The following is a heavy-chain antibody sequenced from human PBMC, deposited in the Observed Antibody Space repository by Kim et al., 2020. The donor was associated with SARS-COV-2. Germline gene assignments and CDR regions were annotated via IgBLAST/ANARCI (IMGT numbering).Heavy chain of an antibody. CDR3: TTEFIAAAGTPYYYYGMDV. CDR1: GFTFSNAW. CDR2: IKSKTDGGTT. D-gene: IGHD6-13*01. V-gene: IGHV3-15*01. Sequence: GGSLRLSCAASGFTFSNAWMSWVRQAPGKGLEWVGRIKSKTDGGTTDYAAPVKGRFTISRDDSKNTLYLQMNSLKTEDTAVYYCTTEFIAAAGTPYYYYGMDVWGQGTTVTVSS. J-gene: IGHJ6*02.